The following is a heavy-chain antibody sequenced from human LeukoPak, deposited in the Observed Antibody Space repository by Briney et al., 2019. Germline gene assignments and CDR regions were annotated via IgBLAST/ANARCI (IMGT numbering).Heavy chain of an antibody. CDR1: GFTFSSYE. CDR2: ISSSGSTI. V-gene: IGHV3-48*03. J-gene: IGHJ4*02. D-gene: IGHD3-10*01. Sequence: GGSLRLSCAASGFTFSSYEMNWVRQAPGKGLEWVSYISSSGSTIYYADSVKGRFTISRDNAKNSLYLQMNSLRAEDTAVYYCARDQLTMVRGDFDYWGQGTLVTVSS. CDR3: ARDQLTMVRGDFDY.